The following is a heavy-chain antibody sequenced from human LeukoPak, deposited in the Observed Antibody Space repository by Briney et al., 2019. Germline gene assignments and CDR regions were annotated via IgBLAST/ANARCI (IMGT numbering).Heavy chain of an antibody. Sequence: ASVKVSCKASGGTFSSYAISWVRQAPGQGLEWMGRIIPIFGTANYAQKFQGRVIVTTDTSTSTVYMELSSLKSDDTAVYYCARDALGDYGGNRRFDYWGQGTLVTVSS. D-gene: IGHD4/OR15-4a*01. CDR3: ARDALGDYGGNRRFDY. V-gene: IGHV1-69*05. J-gene: IGHJ4*02. CDR1: GGTFSSYA. CDR2: IIPIFGTA.